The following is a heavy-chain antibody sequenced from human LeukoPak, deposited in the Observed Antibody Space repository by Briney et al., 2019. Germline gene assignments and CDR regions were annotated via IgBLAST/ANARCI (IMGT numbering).Heavy chain of an antibody. J-gene: IGHJ6*02. D-gene: IGHD3-10*01. CDR3: ARDQGKDAPMDV. V-gene: IGHV3-48*01. CDR1: GFTFTIFG. CDR2: IDARSGIT. Sequence: GGSLRLSCAASGFTFTIFGLNWVRQAPGKVPEWVSYIDARSGITYYADSVQGRFTISRDNAQESVFLQMNSLRAEDTAVYYCARDQGKDAPMDVWGQGTTVTVSS.